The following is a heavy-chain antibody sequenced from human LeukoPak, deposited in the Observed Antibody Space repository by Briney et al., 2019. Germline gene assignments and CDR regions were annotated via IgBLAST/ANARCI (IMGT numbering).Heavy chain of an antibody. V-gene: IGHV1-2*02. CDR1: GHTFTGYY. D-gene: IGHD6-19*01. CDR2: INPNSGGT. CDR3: ARGRSIAVAGRNIAPLDNDY. J-gene: IGHJ4*02. Sequence: ASVKVSCKASGHTFTGYYMHWVRQAPGQGLEWMGWINPNSGGTNYAQKFQGRVTMTRDTSISTAYMELSRLRSDDTAVYYCARGRSIAVAGRNIAPLDNDYWGQGTLVTVSS.